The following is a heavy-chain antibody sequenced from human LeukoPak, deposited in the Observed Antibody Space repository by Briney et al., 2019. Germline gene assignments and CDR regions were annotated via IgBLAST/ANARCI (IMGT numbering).Heavy chain of an antibody. J-gene: IGHJ4*02. CDR3: AKDGAWLRFDD. D-gene: IGHD3-22*01. CDR2: ISPGGGPT. Sequence: GGTLRLSCAGSGFPFSSHGMNWVRQAPGKGLEWVSGISPGGGPTYYADSVRGRFSISRDDLKNTLYLQMENLRADDTAVYYCAKDGAWLRFDDWGQGTLVTVSS. V-gene: IGHV3-23*01. CDR1: GFPFSSHG.